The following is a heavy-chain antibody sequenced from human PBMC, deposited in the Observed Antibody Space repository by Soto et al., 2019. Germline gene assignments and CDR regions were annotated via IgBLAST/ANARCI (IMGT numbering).Heavy chain of an antibody. CDR2: INAGNGNT. Sequence: GASVKVSCKASGYTFTSYAMHWVRQAPGQRLEWMGWINAGNGNTKYSQKFQGRVTITRDTSASTAYMELSSLRSEDTAVYYCARDPSITMVRGVITPGGFDYWGQGTLVTVSS. D-gene: IGHD3-10*01. CDR3: ARDPSITMVRGVITPGGFDY. J-gene: IGHJ4*02. V-gene: IGHV1-3*01. CDR1: GYTFTSYA.